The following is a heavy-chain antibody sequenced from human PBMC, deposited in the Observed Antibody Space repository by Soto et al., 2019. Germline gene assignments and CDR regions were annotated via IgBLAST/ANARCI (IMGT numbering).Heavy chain of an antibody. CDR1: GGSISSYY. Sequence: SETLSLTCTVSGGSISSYYWSWIRQPPGKGLEWIGYINYSGSTNYNPSLKSRVTISVDTSKNQFSLKLSSVTAADTAVYYCARVDSGYDLHAFDIWGQGTMVTVSS. CDR2: INYSGST. D-gene: IGHD5-12*01. J-gene: IGHJ3*02. V-gene: IGHV4-59*01. CDR3: ARVDSGYDLHAFDI.